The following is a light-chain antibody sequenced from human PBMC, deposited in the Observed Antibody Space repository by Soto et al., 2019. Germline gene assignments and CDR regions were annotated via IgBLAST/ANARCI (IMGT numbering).Light chain of an antibody. CDR1: SSDVGGYNY. Sequence: QSALTQPRSVSGSPGQSVTISCTGTSSDVGGYNYVSWYQQHPGKAPKLMIHDVSKRPSGVPDRFSGSKSGNTASLTISGLQAEAEVDYFCCSSAGSYSYVFGTGTKVTVL. CDR3: CSSAGSYSYV. CDR2: DVS. V-gene: IGLV2-11*01. J-gene: IGLJ1*01.